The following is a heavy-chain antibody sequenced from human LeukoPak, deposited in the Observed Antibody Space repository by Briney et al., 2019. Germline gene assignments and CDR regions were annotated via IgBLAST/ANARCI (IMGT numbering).Heavy chain of an antibody. Sequence: SVTLSCTASKCSFSSDAISWVRQAPGQGLDWWVGIIPIFGTANDAQKFQGRVTITADESTSTAYMELSSLRSEDTAVYYCARERSGYGDYHWFDPWGQGTLVTVSS. D-gene: IGHD4-17*01. CDR1: KCSFSSDA. CDR3: ARERSGYGDYHWFDP. CDR2: IIPIFGTA. V-gene: IGHV1-69*13. J-gene: IGHJ5*02.